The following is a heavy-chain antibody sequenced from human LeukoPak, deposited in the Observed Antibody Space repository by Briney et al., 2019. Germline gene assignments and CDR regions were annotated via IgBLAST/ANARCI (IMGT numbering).Heavy chain of an antibody. D-gene: IGHD2-21*02. Sequence: SVRVSCKASGGTFSSYAISWVRQAPGQGLEWMGGIIPIFGTANYAQKFQGRVTITTDESTSTAYMELSSLRSEDTAVYYCATPAYCGGDCYLDSDAFDIWGQGTMVTVSS. V-gene: IGHV1-69*05. J-gene: IGHJ3*02. CDR3: ATPAYCGGDCYLDSDAFDI. CDR2: IIPIFGTA. CDR1: GGTFSSYA.